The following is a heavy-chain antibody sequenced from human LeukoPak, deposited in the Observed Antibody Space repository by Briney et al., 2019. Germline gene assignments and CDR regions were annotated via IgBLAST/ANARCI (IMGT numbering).Heavy chain of an antibody. D-gene: IGHD1-14*01. CDR1: GYTFTDYY. J-gene: IGHJ4*02. CDR2: INPNSGGT. V-gene: IGHV1-2*02. Sequence: ASVKVSCKASGYTFTDYYIHWVRQAPGQGLEWMGWINPNSGGTNYAEKFQGRVTMTRGTSISTAYMELSRLRSDDTAVYYCARVGSEPMGATDYWGQGTLVTVSS. CDR3: ARVGSEPMGATDY.